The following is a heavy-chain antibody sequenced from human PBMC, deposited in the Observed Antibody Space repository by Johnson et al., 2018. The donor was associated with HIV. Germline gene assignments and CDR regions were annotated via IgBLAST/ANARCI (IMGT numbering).Heavy chain of an antibody. CDR3: ARAYTYGAFDL. Sequence: EVQLVESGGALVQPGGSLRLSCAASGFTVSSNYMNWVRQAPGKGLEWVSVIYSGDNTFHADSVKGRFIISRDNSKNTLYLQMNSLRAEDTAVYFCARAYTYGAFDLWGQGTMVIVSS. D-gene: IGHD3-16*01. CDR1: GFTVSSNY. CDR2: IYSGDNT. V-gene: IGHV3-66*01. J-gene: IGHJ3*01.